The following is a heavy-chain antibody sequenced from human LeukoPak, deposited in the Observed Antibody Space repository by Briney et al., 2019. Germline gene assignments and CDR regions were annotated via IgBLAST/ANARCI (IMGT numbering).Heavy chain of an antibody. D-gene: IGHD3-22*01. CDR1: GFTFSSYG. CDR2: ISYDGSNK. V-gene: IGHV3-30*18. Sequence: GRSLRLSCAASGFTFSSYGMHWVRQAPGKGLEWVAVISYDGSNKYYADSVKGRFTISRDNSKNTLYLQMNSLRAEDTAVYYCAKDGYYYDSSGYLEYWGQGTLVTVSS. CDR3: AKDGYYYDSSGYLEY. J-gene: IGHJ4*02.